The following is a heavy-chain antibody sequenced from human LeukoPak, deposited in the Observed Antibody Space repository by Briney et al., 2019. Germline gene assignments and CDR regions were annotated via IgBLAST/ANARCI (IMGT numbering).Heavy chain of an antibody. CDR3: AREGARWEPSFSAFDI. CDR1: GGSISSYY. D-gene: IGHD1-26*01. CDR2: IYHSGST. V-gene: IGHV4-59*01. J-gene: IGHJ3*02. Sequence: SETLSLTCTVSGGSISSYYWSWIRQPPGKGLEWIGSIYHSGSTYYNPSLKSRVTISVDTSKNQFSLKLSSVTAADTAVYYCAREGARWEPSFSAFDIWGQGTMVTVSS.